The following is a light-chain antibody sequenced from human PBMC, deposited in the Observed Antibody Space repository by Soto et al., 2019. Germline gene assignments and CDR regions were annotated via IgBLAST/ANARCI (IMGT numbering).Light chain of an antibody. J-gene: IGKJ1*01. CDR3: QQYSSFPRT. CDR1: QTIGSW. Sequence: DIQMTQSPSTLSASVGDRVTITCRASQTIGSWLAWSQQKPGKAPQLLIYDASTVEGGVPSRFSGSGSGTEFSLTITSLQPDDFATFYCQQYSSFPRTFGQGTKVEI. CDR2: DAS. V-gene: IGKV1-5*01.